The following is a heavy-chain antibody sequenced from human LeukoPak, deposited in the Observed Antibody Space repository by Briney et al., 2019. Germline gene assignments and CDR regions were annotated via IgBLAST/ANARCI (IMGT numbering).Heavy chain of an antibody. CDR3: ARGLQQQLGWFDP. Sequence: GGSLRLSCTVSGFTVSNNYMSWVRQAPGKGLEWVSIIYSGGTTYYADFVKGRFTISRHTSENTLYLQMNSLRTEDTAVYYCARGLQQQLGWFDPWGQGTLVTVSS. V-gene: IGHV3-53*04. CDR1: GFTVSNNY. CDR2: IYSGGTT. D-gene: IGHD6-13*01. J-gene: IGHJ5*02.